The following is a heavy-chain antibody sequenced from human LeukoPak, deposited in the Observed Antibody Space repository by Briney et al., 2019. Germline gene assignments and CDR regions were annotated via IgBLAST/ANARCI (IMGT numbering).Heavy chain of an antibody. CDR3: ARDQTPFY. D-gene: IGHD2-15*01. CDR2: MSGSAITI. Sequence: GGSLRLSCAASGFNFSDFYMSWIRQAPGKGLEWVSYMSGSAITIYYADSVKGRFTISRDNAKSSMWLQMNSLRAEDTAVYYCARDQTPFYWGQGSLVTVSS. V-gene: IGHV3-11*04. CDR1: GFNFSDFY. J-gene: IGHJ4*02.